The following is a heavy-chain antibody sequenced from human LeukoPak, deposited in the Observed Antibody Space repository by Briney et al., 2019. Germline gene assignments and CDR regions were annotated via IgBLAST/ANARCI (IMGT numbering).Heavy chain of an antibody. CDR2: IIPIFGTA. J-gene: IGHJ5*02. V-gene: IGHV1-69*13. CDR3: ARGSLWFGELLNWFDP. CDR1: GYTFTSYA. Sequence: SVKVSCKASGYTFTSYAISWVRQALGQGLEWMGGIIPIFGTANYAQKFQGRVTITADESTSTAYMELSSLRSEDTAVYYCARGSLWFGELLNWFDPWGQGTLVTVSS. D-gene: IGHD3-10*01.